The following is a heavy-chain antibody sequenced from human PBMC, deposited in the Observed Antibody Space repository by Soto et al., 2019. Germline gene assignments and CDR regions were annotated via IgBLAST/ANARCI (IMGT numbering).Heavy chain of an antibody. CDR3: ARQPTTGDADLWFDP. J-gene: IGHJ5*02. CDR1: GGSISTSRSX. CDR2: IFYSGST. V-gene: IGHV4-39*01. D-gene: IGHD2-21*02. Sequence: PSETLSLTCNVSGGSISTSRSXWAWIRQPPGKGLEWLANIFYSGSTYYNPSLASRVTVSVDTSKNEFSLKLRSVTAADTAVYYCARQPTTGDADLWFDPWGQGTLVTVSS.